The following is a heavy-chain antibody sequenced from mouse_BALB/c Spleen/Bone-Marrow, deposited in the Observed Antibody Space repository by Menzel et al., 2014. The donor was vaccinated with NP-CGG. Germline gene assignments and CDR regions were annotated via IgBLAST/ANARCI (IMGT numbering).Heavy chain of an antibody. CDR1: GYAFTDYL. CDR3: ARGGGYDGYYGLAC. CDR2: INPGSGST. J-gene: IGHJ3*01. V-gene: IGHV1-54*01. D-gene: IGHD2-3*01. Sequence: VQLQQSGAELVRPGTSVKVSCKASGYAFTDYLMEWLKQRPGQGLEWIGVINPGSGSTNYNEKFKDKATLTVDNSSSTAYMELRRLTAEDSAVYYCARGGGYDGYYGLACWGQGTLVTVSA.